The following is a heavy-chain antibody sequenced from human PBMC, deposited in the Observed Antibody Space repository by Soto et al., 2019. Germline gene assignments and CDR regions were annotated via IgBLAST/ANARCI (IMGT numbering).Heavy chain of an antibody. CDR3: ARFPAL. V-gene: IGHV4-38-2*02. CDR2: FYHTGST. CDR1: DFSIRTDYY. Sequence: LSLTCTALDFSIRTDYYWGWIRQPPGNGLEWIASFYHTGSTHYNPSLKSRVTISGDTSKNQFSLKLTSVTAADTAVYFCARFPALWGQGILVTVSS. J-gene: IGHJ4*02.